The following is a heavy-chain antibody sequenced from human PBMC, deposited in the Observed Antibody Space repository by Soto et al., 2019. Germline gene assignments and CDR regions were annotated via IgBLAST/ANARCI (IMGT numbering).Heavy chain of an antibody. CDR2: INHSGST. Sequence: ASETLSLTCAVYGGSFSGYYWSWIRQPPGKGLEWIGEINHSGSTNYNPSLKSRVTISVDTSKNQFSLKLSSVTAADTAVYYCARVWSGSYFRNWFDPWGQGTLVTVSS. D-gene: IGHD1-26*01. V-gene: IGHV4-34*01. CDR1: GGSFSGYY. J-gene: IGHJ5*02. CDR3: ARVWSGSYFRNWFDP.